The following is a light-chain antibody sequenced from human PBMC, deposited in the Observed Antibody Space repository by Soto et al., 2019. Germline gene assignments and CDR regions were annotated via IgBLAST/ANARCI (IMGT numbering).Light chain of an antibody. V-gene: IGKV3-20*01. CDR3: QQYGSIPWT. CDR2: DAS. J-gene: IGKJ1*01. CDR1: ESFVSSY. Sequence: EIVMTQSPATLSLSPGARATLSCRATESFVSSYLAWYQLKPGQAPRLLIYDASSRATGIPDRFSGSGSGTDFTLTISRLEPEDFAVYYCQQYGSIPWTFGQGTKVDIK.